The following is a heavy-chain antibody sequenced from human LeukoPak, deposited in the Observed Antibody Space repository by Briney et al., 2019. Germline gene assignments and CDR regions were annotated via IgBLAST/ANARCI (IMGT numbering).Heavy chain of an antibody. CDR2: ISSTTTYI. J-gene: IGHJ3*02. V-gene: IGHV3-21*01. D-gene: IGHD5-24*01. CDR3: AREWPDDFGI. Sequence: GGSLRLSCAASGFTFSYYDFHWVRQAPGKGLQWVSSISSTTTYIYYADSLKGRFTISRDNTRNSLYLQMNSPTAADTAVYYCAREWPDDFGIWGQGTMVTVSS. CDR1: GFTFSYYD.